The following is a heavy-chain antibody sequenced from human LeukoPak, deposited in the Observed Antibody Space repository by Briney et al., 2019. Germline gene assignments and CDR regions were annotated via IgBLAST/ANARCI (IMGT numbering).Heavy chain of an antibody. Sequence: GGSLRPSCAASGFTFSSYAMNWVRQAPGKRLEWVSSIIGSGRDTYYADSVKGRITISRDNSKNTLYLQMNSLRAEDTALYYCAKGTLGSCSGATCYDFDYWGQGTLVTVSS. V-gene: IGHV3-23*01. CDR1: GFTFSSYA. CDR2: IIGSGRDT. CDR3: AKGTLGSCSGATCYDFDY. D-gene: IGHD2-2*01. J-gene: IGHJ4*02.